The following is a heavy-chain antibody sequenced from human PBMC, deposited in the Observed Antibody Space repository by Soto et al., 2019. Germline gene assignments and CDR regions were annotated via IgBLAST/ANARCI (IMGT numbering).Heavy chain of an antibody. CDR2: ISWNSGSI. Sequence: EVQLVESGGGLVQPGRSLRLSCAASGFTFDDYAMHWVRQAPGKGLEWVSGISWNSGSIGYADSVKGRFTISRDNAKNSLYLQMNSLRAEDTALYYCAKDISPGKFIWQWLVPGGFDYWGQGTLVTVSS. D-gene: IGHD6-19*01. CDR3: AKDISPGKFIWQWLVPGGFDY. V-gene: IGHV3-9*01. CDR1: GFTFDDYA. J-gene: IGHJ4*02.